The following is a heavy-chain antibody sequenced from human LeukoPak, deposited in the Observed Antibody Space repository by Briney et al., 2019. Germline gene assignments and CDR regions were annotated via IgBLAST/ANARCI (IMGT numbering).Heavy chain of an antibody. CDR3: AREVLDTAMALGY. Sequence: GGSLRLSCAASGFTVSSNYMSWVRQAPGKGLEWVSIIYSGGTTYYSDSVKGRFTISRDNSKNTLYLQMNSLRAEDTAVYYCAREVLDTAMALGYWGQGTLVTVSS. V-gene: IGHV3-66*01. J-gene: IGHJ4*02. D-gene: IGHD5-18*01. CDR2: IYSGGTT. CDR1: GFTVSSNY.